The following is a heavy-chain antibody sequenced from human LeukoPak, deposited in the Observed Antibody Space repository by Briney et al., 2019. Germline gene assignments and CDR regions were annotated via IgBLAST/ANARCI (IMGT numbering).Heavy chain of an antibody. CDR3: AAGTGFLTGYFAAFDI. D-gene: IGHD3-9*01. J-gene: IGHJ3*02. Sequence: ASVKVSCKASGYTFTSYYMHWVRQAPGQGLEWMGIINPSGGSTSYAQKFQGRVTMTRDTSTSTVYMELSSLRSEDTAVYYCAAGTGFLTGYFAAFDIWGQGTMVTVSS. V-gene: IGHV1-46*01. CDR1: GYTFTSYY. CDR2: INPSGGST.